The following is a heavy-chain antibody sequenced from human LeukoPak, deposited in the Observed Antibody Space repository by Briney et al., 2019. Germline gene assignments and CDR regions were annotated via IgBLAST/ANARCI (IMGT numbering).Heavy chain of an antibody. D-gene: IGHD2-21*01. CDR2: ISSSRSNI. Sequence: PGGSLTLSCAASGFTLSRYSMNWVRQAPGKGREWVSSISSSRSNIYSADSVNGRFTISRDNAKNSLYLQMNSLRAEDTAVYYCARGCGGDCYYYMDVWGKGTTVIVSS. CDR3: ARGCGGDCYYYMDV. V-gene: IGHV3-21*01. CDR1: GFTLSRYS. J-gene: IGHJ6*03.